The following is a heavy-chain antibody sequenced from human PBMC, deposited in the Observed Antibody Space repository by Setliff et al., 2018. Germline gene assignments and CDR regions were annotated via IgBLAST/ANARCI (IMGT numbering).Heavy chain of an antibody. CDR1: GFSFSDNY. D-gene: IGHD1-26*01. Sequence: PGGSLRLSCAASGFSFSDNYMSWIRQAPGKGLKWVAYISSSGISIDYADSVKGRFIISRDNAKNSLSLQMNSLRVEDTAVYYCVRDVAGGSHATYFDYWGQGTLVTVSS. J-gene: IGHJ4*02. V-gene: IGHV3-11*04. CDR3: VRDVAGGSHATYFDY. CDR2: ISSSGISI.